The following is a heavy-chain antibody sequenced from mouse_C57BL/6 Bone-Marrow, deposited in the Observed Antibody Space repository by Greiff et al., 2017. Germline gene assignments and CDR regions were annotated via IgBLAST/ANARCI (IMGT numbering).Heavy chain of an antibody. V-gene: IGHV1-74*01. D-gene: IGHD1-1*01. Sequence: QVHVKQPGAELVKPGASVKVSCKASGYTFTSYWMHWVKQRPGQGLEWIGRIHPSDSDTNYNKKFKGKATLTADKSSSTAYMQLSSLTSEDSAVYYCAMNYDGSFAYWGQGTLVTVSA. CDR2: IHPSDSDT. J-gene: IGHJ3*01. CDR3: AMNYDGSFAY. CDR1: GYTFTSYW.